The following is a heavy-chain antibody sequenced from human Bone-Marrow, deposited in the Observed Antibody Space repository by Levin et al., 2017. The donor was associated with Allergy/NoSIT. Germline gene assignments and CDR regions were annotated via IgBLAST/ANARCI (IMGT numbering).Heavy chain of an antibody. J-gene: IGHJ6*02. V-gene: IGHV3-21*01. CDR2: ISSSSSYI. CDR1: GFTFSSYS. Sequence: PGGSLRLSCAASGFTFSSYSMNWVRQAPGKGLEWVSSISSSSSYIYYADSVKGRFTISRDNAKNSLYLQMNSLRAEDTAVYYCARDSPILWWPTDGITPRTYYYGMDVWGQGTTVTVSS. D-gene: IGHD2-21*01. CDR3: ARDSPILWWPTDGITPRTYYYGMDV.